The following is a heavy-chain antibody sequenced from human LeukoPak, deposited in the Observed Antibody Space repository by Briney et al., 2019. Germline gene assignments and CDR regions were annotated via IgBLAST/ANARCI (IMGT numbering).Heavy chain of an antibody. CDR2: ISYDGSNK. J-gene: IGHJ5*02. CDR1: GFTFSSYA. D-gene: IGHD3-3*01. V-gene: IGHV3-30-3*01. CDR3: ARASVQVRFLEWLTPFDP. Sequence: PGGSLRLSCAASGFTFSSYAMHWVRQAPGKGLEWVAVISYDGSNKYYADSVKGRFTISRDNSKNTLYLQMNSLRAEDTAVYYCARASVQVRFLEWLTPFDPWAREPWSPSPQ.